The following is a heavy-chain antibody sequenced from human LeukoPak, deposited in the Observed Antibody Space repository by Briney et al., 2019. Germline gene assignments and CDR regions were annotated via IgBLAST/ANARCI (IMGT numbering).Heavy chain of an antibody. V-gene: IGHV3-48*03. Sequence: GGSLRLSCAASGFTFRNFDMNWVRQAPGKGLEWVSYISSSATAIYYADSVKGRFTVSRGNAKNSLFLQMNSLRAEDTGVYYCARDRVGAPCDYWGQGALVTVSS. CDR1: GFTFRNFD. CDR3: ARDRVGAPCDY. J-gene: IGHJ4*02. CDR2: ISSSATAI. D-gene: IGHD1-26*01.